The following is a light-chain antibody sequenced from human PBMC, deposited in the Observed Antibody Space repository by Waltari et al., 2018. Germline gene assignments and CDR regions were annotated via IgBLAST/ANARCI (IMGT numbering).Light chain of an antibody. Sequence: DIVMTQSPHSLALSLADTAPITSTSSQSVLTSSNNKNYLAWEEQKPGQPPKLLIYWASTRESGVPDRFSGSGSGTDFTLTISSLQAEDVAVYYCQQYYSTPRTFGQGTKVEIK. J-gene: IGKJ1*01. CDR1: QSVLTSSNNKNY. CDR2: WAS. CDR3: QQYYSTPRT. V-gene: IGKV4-1*01.